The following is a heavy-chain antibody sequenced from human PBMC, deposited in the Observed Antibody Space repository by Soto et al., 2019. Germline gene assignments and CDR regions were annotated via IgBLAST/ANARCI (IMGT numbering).Heavy chain of an antibody. CDR2: ISWNSGSI. J-gene: IGHJ1*01. V-gene: IGHV3-9*01. CDR1: GFTFDDYA. D-gene: IGHD4-17*01. CDR3: AKGEYGEFEYFQH. Sequence: EVQLVESGVGLVQPGRSLRLSCAASGFTFDDYAMHWVRKAPGKGLEWVSGISWNSGSIGYADSVKGRFTISRDNVKNSLYLQMNILRAEDTALYYCAKGEYGEFEYFQHWGQVTLVTVSS.